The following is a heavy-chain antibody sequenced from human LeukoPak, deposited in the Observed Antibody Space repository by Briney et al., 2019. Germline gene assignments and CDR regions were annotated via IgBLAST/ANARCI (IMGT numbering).Heavy chain of an antibody. D-gene: IGHD3-22*01. J-gene: IGHJ4*02. CDR2: ISGGATNT. CDR1: GFTFSTYA. V-gene: IGHV3-23*01. Sequence: GGSLRLSCAASGFTFSTYAMSWVRQAPGKGLEWVSSISGGATNTYYAGSVKGRFTISRDKSKNTLDLQMNSLRAEDTAVYYCAKARYYDSSGPFDYWGQGTLVTVSS. CDR3: AKARYYDSSGPFDY.